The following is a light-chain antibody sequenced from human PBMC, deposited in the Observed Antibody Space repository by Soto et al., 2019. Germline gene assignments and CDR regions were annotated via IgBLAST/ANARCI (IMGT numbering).Light chain of an antibody. V-gene: IGKV1-39*01. J-gene: IGKJ4*01. CDR1: QSISIY. CDR3: QQSYSTPLT. CDR2: AAS. Sequence: DIQMTQSPSSLSASVGDRVTITCRASQSISIYLNWYQQKPGKAPKVLIHAASSLQSGVSSRFSGSGSGTDFTLTISSLQPEDFATYYCQQSYSTPLTFGGGTKVEIK.